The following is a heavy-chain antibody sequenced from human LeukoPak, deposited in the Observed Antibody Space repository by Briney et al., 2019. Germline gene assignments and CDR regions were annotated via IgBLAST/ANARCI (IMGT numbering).Heavy chain of an antibody. Sequence: PSETLSLTCAVYGGSFSGYYWSWIRPPPGKGLEWIGEINHSGSTNYNPSLKSRVTISVDTSKNQFSLKLSSVTAADTAVYYCARQFEASDYWGQGTLVTVSS. J-gene: IGHJ4*02. CDR2: INHSGST. V-gene: IGHV4-34*01. CDR1: GGSFSGYY. D-gene: IGHD3-10*01. CDR3: ARQFEASDY.